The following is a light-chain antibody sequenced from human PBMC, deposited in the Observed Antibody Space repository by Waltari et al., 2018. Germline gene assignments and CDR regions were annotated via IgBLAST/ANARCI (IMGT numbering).Light chain of an antibody. CDR3: QSYDTSLSGYV. CDR1: SSNPGAGSA. V-gene: IGLV1-40*01. J-gene: IGLJ1*01. CDR2: SKP. Sequence: QSVLTQPPSVSGAPGQRVTISCTGSSSNPGAGSAVHWYHQVAGAAPKLLIYSKPNGASGVPDRFSGSKSGTSASLAITGLQAEDEANYYCQSYDTSLSGYVFGTGTKVTVL.